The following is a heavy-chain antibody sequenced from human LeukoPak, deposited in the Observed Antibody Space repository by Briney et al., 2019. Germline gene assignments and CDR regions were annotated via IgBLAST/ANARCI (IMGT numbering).Heavy chain of an antibody. J-gene: IGHJ4*02. V-gene: IGHV1-46*01. CDR2: INPSGGST. CDR3: ARDPGMKEWLVNSFDY. CDR1: GYTFTGYY. D-gene: IGHD6-19*01. Sequence: ASVKVSCKASGYTFTGYYIHWVRQAPGQGLEWMGIINPSGGSTSYAQKFQGRVTMTRDTSTSTVYMELSSLRSEDTAVYYCARDPGMKEWLVNSFDYWGQGTLVTVSS.